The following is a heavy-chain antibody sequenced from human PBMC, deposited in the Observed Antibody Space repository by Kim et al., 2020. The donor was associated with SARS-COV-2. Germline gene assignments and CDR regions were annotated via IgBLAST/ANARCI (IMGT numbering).Heavy chain of an antibody. D-gene: IGHD3-22*01. Sequence: ASVKVSCKASGYTFTGYYMHWVRQAPGQGLEWMGWINPNSGGTNYAQKFQGRVTMTRDTSISTAYMELSRLRSDDTAVYYCARDPLGYYDSSGYSWGQGTLVTVSS. J-gene: IGHJ5*02. CDR1: GYTFTGYY. CDR2: INPNSGGT. CDR3: ARDPLGYYDSSGYS. V-gene: IGHV1-2*02.